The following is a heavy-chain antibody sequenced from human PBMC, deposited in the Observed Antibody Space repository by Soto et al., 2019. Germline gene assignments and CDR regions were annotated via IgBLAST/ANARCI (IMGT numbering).Heavy chain of an antibody. CDR1: GGTFSSYA. V-gene: IGHV1-69*13. Sequence: ASVKVSCKASGGTFSSYAISWVRQAPGQGLEWMGGIIPIFGTANYAQKFQGRVTITADESTSTAYMELSSLRSEDTAVYYCARGGIQLQPRQYYYYGMDVWGQGTTVTVSS. J-gene: IGHJ6*02. CDR2: IIPIFGTA. CDR3: ARGGIQLQPRQYYYYGMDV. D-gene: IGHD5-18*01.